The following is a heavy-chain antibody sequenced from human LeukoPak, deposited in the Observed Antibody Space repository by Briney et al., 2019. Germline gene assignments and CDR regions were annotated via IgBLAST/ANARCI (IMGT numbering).Heavy chain of an antibody. CDR3: ARDNSNPRGYYYYGMDV. CDR1: GFTFSSYW. V-gene: IGHV3-7*01. CDR2: IKQDGSEK. Sequence: GGSLRLSCAASGFTFSSYWMSWVRQAPGKGLEWVANIKQDGSEKYYVDSVKGRFTISRDNAKNSLYLQMNSLRAEDTAVYYCARDNSNPRGYYYYGMDVWGQGTTVTVSS. D-gene: IGHD4-11*01. J-gene: IGHJ6*02.